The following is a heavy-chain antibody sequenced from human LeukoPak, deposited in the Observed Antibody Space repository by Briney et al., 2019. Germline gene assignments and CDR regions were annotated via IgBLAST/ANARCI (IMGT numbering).Heavy chain of an antibody. J-gene: IGHJ4*02. Sequence: GSLRLPCAASGFTFSSYAMSWVRQAPGKGLEWIGEIDPGGSANYNPSLKSRVTMSVDTSKNQLSLKLSSVTAADTAVYYCARDPNGDYDWGQGTLVTVSS. D-gene: IGHD4-17*01. CDR2: IDPGGSA. CDR1: GFTFSSYA. V-gene: IGHV4-34*01. CDR3: ARDPNGDYD.